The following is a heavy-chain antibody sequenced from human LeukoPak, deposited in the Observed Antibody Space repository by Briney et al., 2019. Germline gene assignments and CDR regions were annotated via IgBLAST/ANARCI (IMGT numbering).Heavy chain of an antibody. CDR2: ISSSGRYI. CDR1: GFSISSYS. Sequence: PGGSLRLSCAASGFSISSYSMNWVRQAPGKGLEWVSSISSSGRYIFYADSVKGRFTISRDNAKGSLYLHMNSLRAEDTAVYYCARERYEAPYYYYYYMDVWGKGTTVTVPS. CDR3: ARERYEAPYYYYYYMDV. V-gene: IGHV3-21*01. J-gene: IGHJ6*03. D-gene: IGHD2-2*01.